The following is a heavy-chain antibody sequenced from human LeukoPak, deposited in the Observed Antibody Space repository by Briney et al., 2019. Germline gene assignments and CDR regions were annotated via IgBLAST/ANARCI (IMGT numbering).Heavy chain of an antibody. J-gene: IGHJ3*02. CDR1: RFTFRSYA. CDR3: AKAIVVVISGNAFES. CDR2: ISGSGSIT. V-gene: IGHV3-23*01. D-gene: IGHD3-22*01. Sequence: GGSLRLSCAASRFTFRSYAMTWVRQAPGKGLEWVSGISGSGSITDYADSVKGRFTISRDDSKNTLYLQMNSLRAEDTAVYYCAKAIVVVISGNAFESXXXGTMVTVSX.